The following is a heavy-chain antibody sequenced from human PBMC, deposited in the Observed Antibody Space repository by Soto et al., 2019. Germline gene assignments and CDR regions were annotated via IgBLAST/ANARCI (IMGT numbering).Heavy chain of an antibody. CDR3: ARRPGGPDAPGDY. D-gene: IGHD2-15*01. CDR1: GYTFTSYA. V-gene: IGHV1-3*01. CDR2: INAGNGNT. Sequence: QVQLVQSGAEVKKPGASVKVSCKASGYTFTSYAMHWVRQAPGQRLEWMGWINAGNGNTKYSPKFQGRVTITRDTSASTAYMELSSLTSEDTAVYYCARRPGGPDAPGDYWGQGTLVTVSS. J-gene: IGHJ4*02.